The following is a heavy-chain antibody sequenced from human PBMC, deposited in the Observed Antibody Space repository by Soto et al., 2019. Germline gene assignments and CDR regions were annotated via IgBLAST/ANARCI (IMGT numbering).Heavy chain of an antibody. V-gene: IGHV3-21*01. J-gene: IGHJ6*02. CDR3: SGCSGGACHQNYGMDV. Sequence: EVHLVESGGGLVKPGGSLRLSCAVSGFTFSSCTMNWVRQAPGKGLEGVSSISPSTSHIYYADSVKGRCTISRDNAKNALFLQMNSLRAEDTAVYYCSGCSGGACHQNYGMDVWGQGTTVTVSS. D-gene: IGHD2-15*01. CDR1: GFTFSSCT. CDR2: ISPSTSHI.